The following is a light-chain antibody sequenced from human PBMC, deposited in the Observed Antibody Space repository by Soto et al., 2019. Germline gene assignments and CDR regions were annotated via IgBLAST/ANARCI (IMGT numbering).Light chain of an antibody. V-gene: IGKV2-28*01. CDR3: MQALQDPLT. CDR1: ESLLHSNGYNY. J-gene: IGKJ1*01. CDR2: LGS. Sequence: DSVLTQSPLSLPVTPGEPSSISCRSSESLLHSNGYNYLDWYLQKPGKSPQXLIDLGSNRASGVPERFSGSGSGTDFTLKISRVEAEDVGIYYCMQALQDPLTFGQGTKVDIK.